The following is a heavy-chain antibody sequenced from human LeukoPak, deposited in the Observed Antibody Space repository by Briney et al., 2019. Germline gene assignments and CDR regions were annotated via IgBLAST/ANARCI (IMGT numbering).Heavy chain of an antibody. CDR1: GFTFSSYE. V-gene: IGHV3-48*03. J-gene: IGHJ6*03. Sequence: GGSLRLSCAASGFTFSSYEMNWVRQAPGKGLEWVSYISSSGSTIYYADSVKGRFTISRDNAKNSLYLQMNSLRAEDTAVYYCARDSSSWTNYYYMDVWGKGTTVTVSS. D-gene: IGHD6-13*01. CDR2: ISSSGSTI. CDR3: ARDSSSWTNYYYMDV.